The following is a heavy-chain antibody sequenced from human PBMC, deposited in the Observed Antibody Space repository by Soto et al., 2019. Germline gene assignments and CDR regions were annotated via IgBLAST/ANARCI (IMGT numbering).Heavy chain of an antibody. Sequence: VPVKVSCKASGYTFINYGVSWVRQAPGQGLEWMGWITVYNGNTHYAQNLQGRVTMTTDTSTSTAHMELWSLGSDDTAVYYCARSYSYGSYWYFDYWAQGALGTVCS. CDR3: ARSYSYGSYWYFDY. D-gene: IGHD5-18*01. J-gene: IGHJ4*02. CDR2: ITVYNGNT. CDR1: GYTFINYG. V-gene: IGHV1-18*04.